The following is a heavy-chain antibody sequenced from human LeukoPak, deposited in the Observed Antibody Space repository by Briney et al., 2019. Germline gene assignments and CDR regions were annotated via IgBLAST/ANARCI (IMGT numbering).Heavy chain of an antibody. CDR3: ARVRLADERAWAY. CDR1: GYTFSDFY. Sequence: ASVKVSCKASGYTFSDFYIHWVRQAPGQGLEYVGWITPKSGDTYSPQRFQVSVTMTRDASISTAYMELSSLRSDDTAVYFCARVRLADERAWAYWGQGTLVTVSS. CDR2: ITPKSGDT. D-gene: IGHD3-3*02. V-gene: IGHV1-2*02. J-gene: IGHJ4*02.